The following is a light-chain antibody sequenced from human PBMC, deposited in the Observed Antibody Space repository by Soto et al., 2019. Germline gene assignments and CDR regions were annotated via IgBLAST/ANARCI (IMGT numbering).Light chain of an antibody. V-gene: IGKV3-20*01. CDR2: GAS. J-gene: IGKJ2*01. CDR1: QSVSSTY. CDR3: QQYGRSPPFT. Sequence: EIVLTQSPGTLSLSPGERATLSCRASQSVSSTYIAWYQQNPGQAPRLLIYGASSRATGIPDRFSGSGSGTDFTLTITRLETEDFAVYFCQQYGRSPPFTFGPGTKVEIK.